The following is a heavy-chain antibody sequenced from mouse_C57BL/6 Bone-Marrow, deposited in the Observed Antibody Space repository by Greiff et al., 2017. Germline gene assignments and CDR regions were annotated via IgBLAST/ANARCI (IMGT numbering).Heavy chain of an antibody. CDR3: ARAVITTVVAPYAMDY. CDR2: IYPGGGYT. J-gene: IGHJ4*01. V-gene: IGHV1-63*01. Sequence: VQLQQSGAELVRPGTSVKMSCKASGYTFTNYWIGWAKQRPGHGLEWIGDIYPGGGYTNYNEKFKGKATLTADKSSSTAYMQFSSLTSEDSAIYYCARAVITTVVAPYAMDYWGQGTSVTVSS. D-gene: IGHD1-1*01. CDR1: GYTFTNYW.